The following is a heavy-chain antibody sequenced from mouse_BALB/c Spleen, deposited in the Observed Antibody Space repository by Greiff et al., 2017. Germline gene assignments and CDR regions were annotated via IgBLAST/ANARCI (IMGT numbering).Heavy chain of an antibody. CDR1: GFTFSDYY. J-gene: IGHJ4*01. D-gene: IGHD2-3*01. CDR3: AREDGYSKEDY. CDR2: ISDGGSYT. V-gene: IGHV5-4*02. Sequence: EVKLVESGGGLVKPGGSLKLSCAASGFTFSDYYMYWVRQTPEKRLEWVATISDGGSYTYYPDSVKGRFTISRDNAKNNLYLQMSSLKSEDTAMYYCAREDGYSKEDYWGQGTSVTVSS.